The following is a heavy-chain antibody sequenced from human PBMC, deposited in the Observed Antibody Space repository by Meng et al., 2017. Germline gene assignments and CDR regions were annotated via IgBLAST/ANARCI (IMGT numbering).Heavy chain of an antibody. CDR2: ISAYNGNT. CDR3: ARGPVVAYYFDY. V-gene: IGHV1-18*04. Sequence: ASVKVSCKPSGYTFTAYYIHWVRQAPGQGLEWMGWISAYNGNTNYAQKLQGRVTMTTDTSTSTAYMELRSLRSDDTAVYYCARGPVVAYYFDYWGQGTLVTVSS. J-gene: IGHJ4*02. CDR1: GYTFTAYY. D-gene: IGHD2-15*01.